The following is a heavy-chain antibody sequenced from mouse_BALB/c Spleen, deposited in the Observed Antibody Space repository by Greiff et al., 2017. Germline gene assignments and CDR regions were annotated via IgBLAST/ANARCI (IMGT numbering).Heavy chain of an antibody. V-gene: IGHV1-54*01. J-gene: IGHJ2*01. Sequence: QVQLQQSGAELVRPGTSVKVSCKASGYAFTNYLIEWVKQRPGQGLEWIGVINPGSGGTNYNEKFKGKATLTADKSSSTAYMQLSSLTSDDSAVYCCARGGSSYRYFDYWGQGTTLTVSS. CDR2: INPGSGGT. D-gene: IGHD1-1*01. CDR3: ARGGSSYRYFDY. CDR1: GYAFTNYL.